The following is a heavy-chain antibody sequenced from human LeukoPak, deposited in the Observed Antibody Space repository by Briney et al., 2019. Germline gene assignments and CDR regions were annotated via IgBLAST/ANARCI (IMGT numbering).Heavy chain of an antibody. CDR2: INPNSGGT. CDR1: GYTFTGYY. J-gene: IGHJ4*02. V-gene: IGHV1-2*02. CDR3: ARVRQLAKGDHPSFDY. D-gene: IGHD6-13*01. Sequence: ASVKVSCKASGYTFTGYYMHWVRRAPGQGLEWMGWINPNSGGTNYAQKFQGRVIMTRDTSISTAYMELSRLRSDDTAVYYCARVRQLAKGDHPSFDYWGQGTLVTVSS.